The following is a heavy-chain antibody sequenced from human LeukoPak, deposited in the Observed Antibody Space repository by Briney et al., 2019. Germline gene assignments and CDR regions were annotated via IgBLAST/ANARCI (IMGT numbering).Heavy chain of an antibody. J-gene: IGHJ6*03. Sequence: PSETLSLTCTVSGGSISSYYWSWIRQPPGKGLEWIGYIYYSGSTNYNPSLKSRVTISVDTSKNQFSLKLSSVTAADTAVYYCARGVDTSVFYYYYYMDVWGKGTTVTVSS. CDR2: IYYSGST. CDR3: ARGVDTSVFYYYYYMDV. CDR1: GGSISSYY. V-gene: IGHV4-59*01. D-gene: IGHD5/OR15-5a*01.